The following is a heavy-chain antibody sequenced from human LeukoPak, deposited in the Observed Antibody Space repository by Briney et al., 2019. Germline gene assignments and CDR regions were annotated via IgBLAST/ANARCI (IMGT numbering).Heavy chain of an antibody. D-gene: IGHD3-9*01. V-gene: IGHV3-21*01. Sequence: TGGSLRLSCAASGFTFSSYSMNWVRQAPGKGLEWVSSISSSSSYIYYADSVKGRFTISRDNAKNSLYLQMNSLRAEDTAVYYCARSQDYDILTGYGYWGQGTLVTVSS. CDR1: GFTFSSYS. J-gene: IGHJ4*02. CDR2: ISSSSSYI. CDR3: ARSQDYDILTGYGY.